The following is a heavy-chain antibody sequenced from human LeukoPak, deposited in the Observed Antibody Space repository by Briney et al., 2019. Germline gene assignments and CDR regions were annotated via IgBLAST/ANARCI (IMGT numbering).Heavy chain of an antibody. Sequence: GGSLRLSCAASGFTFSRYGMHWVRQAPGKGLEWVAFIRYDGSNKYYADSVKGRFTISRDNAKDSLYLQMNSLRAEDTAVYYCARDRGSSGWYEKVFHIWGQGTMVTVSS. J-gene: IGHJ3*02. CDR3: ARDRGSSGWYEKVFHI. V-gene: IGHV3-30*02. D-gene: IGHD6-19*01. CDR1: GFTFSRYG. CDR2: IRYDGSNK.